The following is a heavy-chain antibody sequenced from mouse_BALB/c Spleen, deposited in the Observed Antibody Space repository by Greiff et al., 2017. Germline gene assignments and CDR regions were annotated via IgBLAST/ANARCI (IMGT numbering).Heavy chain of an antibody. Sequence: QVQLQQSGAELVRPGTSVKISCKASGYTFTNYWLGWVKQRPGHGLEWIGEIYPGGGYTNYNEKFKGKATLTADTSSSTAYMQLSSLTSEDSAVYFCARSITSYAMDYWGQGTSVTVSS. J-gene: IGHJ4*01. CDR3: ARSITSYAMDY. D-gene: IGHD1-2*01. V-gene: IGHV1-63*02. CDR1: GYTFTNYW. CDR2: IYPGGGYT.